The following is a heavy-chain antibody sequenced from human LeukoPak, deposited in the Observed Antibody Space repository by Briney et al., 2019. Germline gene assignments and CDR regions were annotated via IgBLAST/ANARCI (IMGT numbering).Heavy chain of an antibody. J-gene: IGHJ4*02. CDR1: GGSISSSSYY. D-gene: IGHD1-14*01. CDR2: ISGNGGGT. Sequence: ETLSLTCTVSGGSISSSSYYWGWIRQPPGKGLEWVSGISGNGGGTFYADSVKGRFTISRDNSKNTLFLHMDSLRAEDTALYYCAKDLKPDGVWDVDYWGQGTLVTVSS. V-gene: IGHV3-23*01. CDR3: AKDLKPDGVWDVDY.